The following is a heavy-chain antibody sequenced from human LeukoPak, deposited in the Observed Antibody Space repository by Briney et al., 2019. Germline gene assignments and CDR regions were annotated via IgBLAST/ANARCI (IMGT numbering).Heavy chain of an antibody. J-gene: IGHJ4*02. CDR2: IKQDGSEK. CDR1: GFTFSSYW. Sequence: GGSLRLSCAASGFTFSSYWMSWVRQAPGKWLEWVANIKQDGSEKYYVDSVKGRFTISRDNAKNSLYLQMNSLRAEDTALYYCARRKESSIGAARRYFDYWGQGTLVTVSS. CDR3: ARRKESSIGAARRYFDY. V-gene: IGHV3-7*03. D-gene: IGHD6-13*01.